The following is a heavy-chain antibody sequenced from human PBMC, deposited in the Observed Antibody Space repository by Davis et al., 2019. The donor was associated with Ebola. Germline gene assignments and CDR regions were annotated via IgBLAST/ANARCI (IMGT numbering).Heavy chain of an antibody. J-gene: IGHJ4*02. V-gene: IGHV3-53*04. CDR2: IYSGGST. CDR3: ANGPGGIAVAGFDY. D-gene: IGHD6-19*01. Sequence: PGGSLRLSCAASGFTVSSNYMSWVRQAPGKGLEWVSVIYSGGSTYYADSVKGRFTISRHNSKNTLYLQMNSLRAEDTAVYYCANGPGGIAVAGFDYWGQGTLVTVSS. CDR1: GFTVSSNY.